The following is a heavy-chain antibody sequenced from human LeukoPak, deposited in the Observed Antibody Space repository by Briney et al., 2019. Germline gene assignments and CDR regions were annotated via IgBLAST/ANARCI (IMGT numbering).Heavy chain of an antibody. CDR2: IYYSGST. Sequence: PSETLSLTCTVSGGSISSSSYYWGWIRQPPGKGLEWIGSIYYSGSTYYNPSLKSRVTISVDTSKNQFSLKLSSVTAADTAVYYCARDKVYFDYWGQGTLVTVSS. V-gene: IGHV4-39*07. CDR3: ARDKVYFDY. J-gene: IGHJ4*02. CDR1: GGSISSSSYY.